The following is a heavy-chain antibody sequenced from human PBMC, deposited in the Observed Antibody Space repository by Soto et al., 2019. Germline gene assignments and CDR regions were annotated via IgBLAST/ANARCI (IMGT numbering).Heavy chain of an antibody. J-gene: IGHJ3*02. CDR1: GGSISSSSYY. CDR2: IYYSGST. Sequence: QLQLQESGPGLVKPSETLSLTCTVSGGSISSSSYYWGWIRQPPGKGLEWIGSIYYSGSTYYNPSLKSRVTISLAPSKNQSSLMLSSVTAADTAVYYCARRDVYTVTGAFDIWGQGTMVTVSS. D-gene: IGHD4-17*01. CDR3: ARRDVYTVTGAFDI. V-gene: IGHV4-39*01.